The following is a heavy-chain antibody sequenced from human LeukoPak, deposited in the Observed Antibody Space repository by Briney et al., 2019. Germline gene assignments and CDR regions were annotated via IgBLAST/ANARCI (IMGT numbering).Heavy chain of an antibody. CDR3: ARGYSSGWYYFDY. J-gene: IGHJ4*02. D-gene: IGHD6-19*01. Sequence: GGSLRLSCAASGFTVSSNYMSWVRQAPGKGLEWVSVIYSGGSTYYADSVKGRFTISRDNSKNTLNLQMNSLRAEDTAVYHCARGYSSGWYYFDYWGQGTPVTVSS. CDR1: GFTVSSNY. CDR2: IYSGGST. V-gene: IGHV3-53*01.